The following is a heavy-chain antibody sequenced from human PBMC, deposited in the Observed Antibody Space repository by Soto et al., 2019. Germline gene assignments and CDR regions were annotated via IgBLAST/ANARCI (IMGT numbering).Heavy chain of an antibody. Sequence: GESGKISCXGSGYSFTSYWICWVRQLPGKGLEWMRIIYPGDSDTRYSPSFQGQVTISADKSIITAYLQWSSLKASDNAMYYCARHYCRSTSCYPVYYYYYGMDVWGQGTTVTVSS. CDR2: IYPGDSDT. CDR3: ARHYCRSTSCYPVYYYYYGMDV. J-gene: IGHJ6*02. V-gene: IGHV5-51*01. CDR1: GYSFTSYW. D-gene: IGHD2-2*01.